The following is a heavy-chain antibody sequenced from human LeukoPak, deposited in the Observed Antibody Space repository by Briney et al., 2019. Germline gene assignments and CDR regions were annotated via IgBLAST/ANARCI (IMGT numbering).Heavy chain of an antibody. J-gene: IGHJ5*02. CDR1: GFTFSSYS. V-gene: IGHV3-21*01. Sequence: GGSLRLSCAASGFTFSSYSMNWVRQAPGKGLEWVSSISSSSSYIYYADSVKGRFTISRDNAKNSLYLQMNSLRAEDTAVYYCARGGEWFGESLSFDPWGQGTLVTVSS. D-gene: IGHD3-10*01. CDR2: ISSSSSYI. CDR3: ARGGEWFGESLSFDP.